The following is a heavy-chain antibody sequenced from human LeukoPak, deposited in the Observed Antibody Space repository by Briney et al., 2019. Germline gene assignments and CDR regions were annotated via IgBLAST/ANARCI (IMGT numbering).Heavy chain of an antibody. D-gene: IGHD6-13*01. V-gene: IGHV3-9*01. CDR2: ISWNSGSI. CDR3: AKDTNYSPSYYFEY. J-gene: IGHJ4*02. CDR1: GFTFDDYA. Sequence: SGGSLRLSCAASGFTFDDYAMHWVRQAPGKGLEWVSGISWNSGSIGYADSVKGRFTIFRDNAKNSLYLQMNSLRAEDTALYYCAKDTNYSPSYYFEYWGQGTLVTVSS.